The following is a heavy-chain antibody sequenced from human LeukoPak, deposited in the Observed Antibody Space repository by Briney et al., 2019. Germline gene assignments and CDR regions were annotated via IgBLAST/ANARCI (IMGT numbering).Heavy chain of an antibody. Sequence: GGSLSLSCTGSGFTFGDYAMTWVRQAPGKGLEWVGFIRSQIYGGTPEYAASVKGRFTISRDDSEGVAYLQMNSLKTEDTAVYYCTRDQTPYYWGQGTLVTVSS. CDR3: TRDQTPYY. V-gene: IGHV3-49*04. J-gene: IGHJ4*02. CDR2: IRSQIYGGTP. CDR1: GFTFGDYA.